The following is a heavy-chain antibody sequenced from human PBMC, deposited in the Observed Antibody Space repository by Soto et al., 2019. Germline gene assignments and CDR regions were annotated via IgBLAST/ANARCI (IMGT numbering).Heavy chain of an antibody. CDR1: GFIFSSYG. CDR3: ARVKQGRGGYDSPFEY. V-gene: IGHV3-33*01. Sequence: QVQLVESGGGVVQPGGSLRLSCAPSGFIFSSYGMHWVRQAPGKGLEWVAVIRYDGSKTYYEDSVKGRFTISRDNSKNTLYLQMNSLRAEDTAAYYCARVKQGRGGYDSPFEYWGQGTLVTVAS. CDR2: IRYDGSKT. J-gene: IGHJ4*02. D-gene: IGHD3-3*01.